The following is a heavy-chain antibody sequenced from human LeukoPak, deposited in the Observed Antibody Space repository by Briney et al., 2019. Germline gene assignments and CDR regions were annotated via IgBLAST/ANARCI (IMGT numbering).Heavy chain of an antibody. D-gene: IGHD6-13*01. CDR1: GYTFTSYD. V-gene: IGHV1-8*01. Sequence: ASVKVSCKAPGYTFTSYDISWVRQATGQGLEWMGWMNPNSGNTGYAQKFQGRVTMTRNTSISTAYMELSSLRSEDTAVYYCARGPIAAALLDWFDPWGQGTLVTVSS. J-gene: IGHJ5*02. CDR3: ARGPIAAALLDWFDP. CDR2: MNPNSGNT.